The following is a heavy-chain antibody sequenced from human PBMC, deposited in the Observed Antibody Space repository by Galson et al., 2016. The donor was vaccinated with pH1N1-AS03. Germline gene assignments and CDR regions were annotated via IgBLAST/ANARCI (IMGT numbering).Heavy chain of an antibody. Sequence: SLRLSCAAPGFTVSNSYLSWVRQAPGKGLEWVSIIYNDDTTYYADSLKGRFTISRDNSKNTLYLQMNSLRAEDTAVYYCARWSRGGNFASLDPWGQGTLVTVSS. D-gene: IGHD4-23*01. J-gene: IGHJ5*02. V-gene: IGHV3-53*01. CDR1: GFTVSNSY. CDR3: ARWSRGGNFASLDP. CDR2: IYNDDTT.